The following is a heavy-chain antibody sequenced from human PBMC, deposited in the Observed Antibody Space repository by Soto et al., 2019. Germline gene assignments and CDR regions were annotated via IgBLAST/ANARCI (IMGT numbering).Heavy chain of an antibody. Sequence: EVQLLESGGGLVQPGGSLRLSCAASGFTFSSYAMSWVRQAPGKGLEWVSAISGSGGSTYYADSVKGRFTISRDNSKNTLYLQMNSLRAEDTAVYYCAQDLDFWSGYYTTDGVDYWGQGTLVTVSS. CDR3: AQDLDFWSGYYTTDGVDY. J-gene: IGHJ4*02. CDR2: ISGSGGST. CDR1: GFTFSSYA. D-gene: IGHD3-3*01. V-gene: IGHV3-23*01.